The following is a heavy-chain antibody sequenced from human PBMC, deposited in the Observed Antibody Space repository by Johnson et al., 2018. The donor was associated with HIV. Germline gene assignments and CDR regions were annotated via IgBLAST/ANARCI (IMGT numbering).Heavy chain of an antibody. D-gene: IGHD3-16*01. CDR1: GFTFSSYA. J-gene: IGHJ3*02. CDR2: IPYDGYNK. Sequence: QVLLVESGGGVVQPGRSLRLSCAASGFTFSSYAMHWVRQAPGKGLEWVAVIPYDGYNKYYADSVKGRFTISRDNSKNTLYLQMNSLRAEDTAVYYCAKDRNWGWPVWAFDIWGQGTMVTVSS. CDR3: AKDRNWGWPVWAFDI. V-gene: IGHV3-30-3*01.